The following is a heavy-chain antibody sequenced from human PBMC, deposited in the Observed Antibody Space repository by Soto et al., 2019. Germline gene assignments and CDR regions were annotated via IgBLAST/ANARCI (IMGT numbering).Heavy chain of an antibody. CDR3: ARRGSGSYYDY. Sequence: PGGSLRLSCAASGFTFSSYWMHWVRQAPGKGLVWVSRINSDGSSTSYADSVKGRFTISRDNSKNTLYLQMNSLRAEDTAVYYCARRGSGSYYDYWGQGTLVTVSS. J-gene: IGHJ4*02. V-gene: IGHV3-74*01. CDR1: GFTFSSYW. D-gene: IGHD1-26*01. CDR2: INSDGSST.